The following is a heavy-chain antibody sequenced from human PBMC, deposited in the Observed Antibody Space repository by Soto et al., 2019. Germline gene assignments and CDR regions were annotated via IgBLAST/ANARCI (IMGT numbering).Heavy chain of an antibody. CDR1: GGSFSGYY. J-gene: IGHJ5*02. CDR2: INHSGST. V-gene: IGHV4-34*01. D-gene: IGHD3-3*01. Sequence: SETLSLTCAVYGGSFSGYYWSWIRQPPGKGLEWIGEINHSGSTNYNPSLKSRVTISVDTSKNQFSLKLSSVTAADTAVYYCARGTSNYDFWSGPHAWFDPWGQGTLVTVSS. CDR3: ARGTSNYDFWSGPHAWFDP.